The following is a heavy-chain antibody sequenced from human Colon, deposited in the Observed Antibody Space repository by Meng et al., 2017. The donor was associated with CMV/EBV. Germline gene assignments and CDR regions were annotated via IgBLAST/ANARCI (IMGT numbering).Heavy chain of an antibody. Sequence: PGRSLRLACASSGFAFSTYVMGWARQAPGKGLEWVSTLNSGGGSTYYADSVKGRFTISRDNSKNMLYLQMNSLRADDTAVYYCDGSDYWGQGTLVTVSS. V-gene: IGHV3-23*01. J-gene: IGHJ4*02. CDR2: LNSGGGST. CDR1: GFAFSTYV. CDR3: DGSDY.